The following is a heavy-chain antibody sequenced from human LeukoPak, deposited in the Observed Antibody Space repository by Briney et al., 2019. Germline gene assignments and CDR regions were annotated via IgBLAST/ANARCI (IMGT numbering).Heavy chain of an antibody. CDR3: ARTITMVRGVIIYPNYFDY. D-gene: IGHD3-10*01. CDR2: IYPGDSDT. Sequence: GESLKISCKGSGYRFTTHWIGWVRQMPGRGLEWMGIIYPGDSDTKYSPSFQGQVTISADKSISTAYLQWSSLKASDTAMYYCARTITMVRGVIIYPNYFDYWGQGTLVTVSS. V-gene: IGHV5-51*01. J-gene: IGHJ4*02. CDR1: GYRFTTHW.